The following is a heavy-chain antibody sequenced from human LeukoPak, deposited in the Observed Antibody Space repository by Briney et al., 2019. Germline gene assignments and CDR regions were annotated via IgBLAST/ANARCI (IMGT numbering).Heavy chain of an antibody. CDR3: ARSARLMKGVVEVTALDD. CDR1: GFTFSNYN. J-gene: IGHJ4*02. V-gene: IGHV3-21*01. D-gene: IGHD3-3*01. CDR2: ITSSSTYI. Sequence: PGGSLRLSCAASGFTFSNYNMNWVRQAPGKGLEWVSSITSSSTYIYYADSVKGRFTISRDNAKNSLYLQMNSLRAEDSAVYYCARSARLMKGVVEVTALDDWGQGTLVTVSS.